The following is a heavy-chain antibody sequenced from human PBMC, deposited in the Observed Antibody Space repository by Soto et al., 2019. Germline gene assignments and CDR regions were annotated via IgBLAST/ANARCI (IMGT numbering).Heavy chain of an antibody. CDR3: ASLSITMVRGGV. D-gene: IGHD3-10*01. CDR1: GVSISSSSYY. J-gene: IGHJ6*02. Sequence: SETLSLTCTVSGVSISSSSYYWGWIRQPPGKGREGVGSIYYSGSTYYNPALKSRVTISVDTSKNQFSLKLSSVTAADTAVYYCASLSITMVRGGVWGQGTTVTVSS. V-gene: IGHV4-39*01. CDR2: IYYSGST.